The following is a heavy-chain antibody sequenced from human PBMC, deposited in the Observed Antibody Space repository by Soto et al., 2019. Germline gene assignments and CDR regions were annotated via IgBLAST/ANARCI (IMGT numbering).Heavy chain of an antibody. V-gene: IGHV4-39*01. CDR3: ARYSGWYAGDY. D-gene: IGHD6-19*01. CDR1: GGSISSSSYY. Sequence: QLQLQESGPGLVKPSETLSLTCTVSGGSISSSSYYWGWIRPPPGKGLEWIGSISYSGSTYYNPSLKSRVTISVDTAKNQFSLQLSSVTAADTAVYYCARYSGWYAGDYWGQGTMVTVSS. J-gene: IGHJ4*02. CDR2: ISYSGST.